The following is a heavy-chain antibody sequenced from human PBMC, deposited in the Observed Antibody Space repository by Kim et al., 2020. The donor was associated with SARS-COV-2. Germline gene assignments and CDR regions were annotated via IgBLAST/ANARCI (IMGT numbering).Heavy chain of an antibody. Sequence: GGSLRLSCAGSGFTFSTYGINWVRQAPGKGLEWVSLITGSATNTYYADAVRGRFTISRDNSKNTMFLQMSSLRAEDTAVYYCVRRGAPGRDYYMDVWGKG. D-gene: IGHD3-10*01. J-gene: IGHJ6*03. CDR3: VRRGAPGRDYYMDV. V-gene: IGHV3-23*01. CDR1: GFTFSTYG. CDR2: ITGSATNT.